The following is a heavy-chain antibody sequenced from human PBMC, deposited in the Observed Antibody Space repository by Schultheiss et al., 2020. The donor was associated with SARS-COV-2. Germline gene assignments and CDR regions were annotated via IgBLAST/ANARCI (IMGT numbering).Heavy chain of an antibody. CDR2: IYYSGST. Sequence: SETLSLTCAVSGGSISSSSYYWGWIRQPPGKGLEWIGSIYYSGSTYYNPSLKSRVTISVDTSKNQFSLKLSSVTAADTAVYYCARARTTTIFGVVIVWYFDLWGRGTLVTVSS. J-gene: IGHJ2*01. D-gene: IGHD3-3*01. V-gene: IGHV4-39*07. CDR3: ARARTTTIFGVVIVWYFDL. CDR1: GGSISSSSYY.